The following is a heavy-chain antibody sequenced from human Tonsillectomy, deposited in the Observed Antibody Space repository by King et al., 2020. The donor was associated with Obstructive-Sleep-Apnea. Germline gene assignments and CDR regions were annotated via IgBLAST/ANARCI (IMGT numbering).Heavy chain of an antibody. J-gene: IGHJ6*02. V-gene: IGHV2-26*01. CDR3: ARWTYYDFWSGYYRNYGMDV. D-gene: IGHD3-3*01. CDR1: GFSLSNATMS. Sequence: TLKESGPVLVKPTETLTLTCTVSGFSLSNATMSVSWIRQPPGKALEWLAHIFSNDQTSYSISLKSRLTISKDTSKSQVVLTMTNMDPADTGIYYCARWTYYDFWSGYYRNYGMDVWGQGTTVTVSS. CDR2: IFSNDQT.